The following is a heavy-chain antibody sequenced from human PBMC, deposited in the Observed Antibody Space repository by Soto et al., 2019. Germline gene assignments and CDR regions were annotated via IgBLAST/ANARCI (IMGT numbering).Heavy chain of an antibody. D-gene: IGHD6-13*01. V-gene: IGHV4-59*11. CDR3: ARDTIEVAGTCAYYYGMDV. CDR1: GGSISSHY. CDR2: IYYSGRT. Sequence: SQTRSLTCTLSGGSISSHYWSWIRQPPGKGLEWIGYIYYSGRTNYNPSLKRRVTIPVDTPQNQSSLNLSSVTAADTAVYYCARDTIEVAGTCAYYYGMDVWGQGTTVTVSS. J-gene: IGHJ6*02.